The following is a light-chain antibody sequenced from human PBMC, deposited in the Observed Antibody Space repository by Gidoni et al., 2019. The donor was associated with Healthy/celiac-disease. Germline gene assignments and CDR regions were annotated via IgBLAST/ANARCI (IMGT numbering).Light chain of an antibody. Sequence: EIVMTQSPATLSVSPWERATLSCRASQSVSSNLAWYQQKPGQAPRLLISAASTRATCTPARVSASGSGTEFTLTISSLLSEDFAVYYCQQYNNWPPDTFGQGTKLELK. CDR3: QQYNNWPPDT. CDR1: QSVSSN. J-gene: IGKJ2*01. CDR2: AAS. V-gene: IGKV3-15*01.